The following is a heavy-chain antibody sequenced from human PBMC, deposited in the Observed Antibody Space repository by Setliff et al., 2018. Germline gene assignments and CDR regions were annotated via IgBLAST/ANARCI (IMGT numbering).Heavy chain of an antibody. Sequence: SETLSLTCTVSGGSISSSSYYWGWIRQPPGKGLEWIGSIYHSGSTYYNPSLKSRVTISFGTSKNQFSLKLTSVTAADTAVYYCARERGLGYCSSTSCRYYYYGMDVWGQGTTVTVSS. V-gene: IGHV4-39*07. D-gene: IGHD2-2*01. J-gene: IGHJ6*02. CDR2: IYHSGST. CDR1: GGSISSSSYY. CDR3: ARERGLGYCSSTSCRYYYYGMDV.